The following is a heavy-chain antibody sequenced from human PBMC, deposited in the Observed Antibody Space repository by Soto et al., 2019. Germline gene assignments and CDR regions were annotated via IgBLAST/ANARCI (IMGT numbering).Heavy chain of an antibody. V-gene: IGHV3-23*01. CDR1: GFTFSSYA. D-gene: IGHD2-21*02. J-gene: IGHJ5*02. CDR2: IHGSAGGA. Sequence: EMQLLGSGGGLVEPGGSLRLSCAASGFTFSSYAMTWVRQAPGKGLEWVSFIHGSAGGAYYSDSVKGRFTVSRADSQKTLFLQMTSLRVDDTAIYYCAKDAVSANGEWDWFDPWGQGILVTVSS. CDR3: AKDAVSANGEWDWFDP.